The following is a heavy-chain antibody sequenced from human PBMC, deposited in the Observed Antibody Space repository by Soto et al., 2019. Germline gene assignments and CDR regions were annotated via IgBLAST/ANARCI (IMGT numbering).Heavy chain of an antibody. J-gene: IGHJ5*02. Sequence: SETLSLTCTVSGGSISSGGYYWSWIRQHPGKGLEWIGYIYYSGRTYYNPSLHSRVSIAVDTTENQFSLKLTSVTAADTSVYYCARGSFSSSSSWFDPWGRGTLVTVSS. CDR3: ARGSFSSSSSWFDP. CDR2: IYYSGRT. CDR1: GGSISSGGYY. D-gene: IGHD6-6*01. V-gene: IGHV4-31*03.